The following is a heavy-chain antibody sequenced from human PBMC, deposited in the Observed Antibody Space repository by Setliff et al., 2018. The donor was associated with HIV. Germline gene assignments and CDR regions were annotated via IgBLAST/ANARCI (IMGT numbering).Heavy chain of an antibody. CDR1: GGSISSSSYY. Sequence: PSETLSLTCTVSGGSISSSSYYWGWIRQPPGKGLEGIGSIYYSGSTYYNPSLKSRVTISVDTSKNQFSLKLSSVTAADTAVYYCARDGMVRGVIISWGQGTLVTVSS. J-gene: IGHJ5*02. CDR2: IYYSGST. CDR3: ARDGMVRGVIIS. D-gene: IGHD3-10*01. V-gene: IGHV4-39*07.